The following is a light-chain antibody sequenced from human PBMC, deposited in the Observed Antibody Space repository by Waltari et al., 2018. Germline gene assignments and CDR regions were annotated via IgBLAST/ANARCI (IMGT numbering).Light chain of an antibody. Sequence: TVLTQSPATLSVSPGEIGTLSCRTSQSVGTYLAWYQQRPGQAPRHLIYGASTRATGIPARFSGRGSGTEFTLTISGLQSEDSAVYYCQQYNNWPPGTFGQGTKVEI. J-gene: IGKJ1*01. CDR3: QQYNNWPPGT. CDR2: GAS. CDR1: QSVGTY. V-gene: IGKV3-15*01.